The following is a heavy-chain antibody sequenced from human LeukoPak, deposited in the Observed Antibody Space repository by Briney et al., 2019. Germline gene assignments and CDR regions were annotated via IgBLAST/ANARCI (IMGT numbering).Heavy chain of an antibody. CDR1: GFIFSNYA. CDR2: ISSRGDST. Sequence: GGSLILSCAASGFIFSNYAMSWVRQVPGRGLEWVSTISSRGDSTYVADSVKGRFTISRDNSKNSLYLQMNTVRAEDTAVYYCVEGPRPDITVAHTVENWGQGTLVTVSS. V-gene: IGHV3-23*01. D-gene: IGHD6-19*01. CDR3: VEGPRPDITVAHTVEN. J-gene: IGHJ4*02.